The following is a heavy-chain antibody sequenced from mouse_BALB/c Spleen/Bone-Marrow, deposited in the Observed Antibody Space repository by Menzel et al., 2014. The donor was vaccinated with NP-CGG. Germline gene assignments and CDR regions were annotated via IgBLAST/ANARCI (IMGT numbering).Heavy chain of an antibody. J-gene: IGHJ2*01. Sequence: QVQLKESGPELARPGASVKMSCKASGYTFXSYTMHWVKQRPGQGLEWIGYINPSSGYTNYNQKFKDKATLTADKSSSTAYMQLSSLTSEDSAVYYCARGGNFDYWGQGTTLTVSS. D-gene: IGHD1-1*01. V-gene: IGHV1-4*01. CDR2: INPSSGYT. CDR1: GYTFXSYT. CDR3: ARGGNFDY.